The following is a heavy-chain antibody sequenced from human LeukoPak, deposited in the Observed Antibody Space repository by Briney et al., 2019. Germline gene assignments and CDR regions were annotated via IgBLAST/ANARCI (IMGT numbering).Heavy chain of an antibody. V-gene: IGHV3-30*03. Sequence: GRSLRLSCAASGFTFSNYGMHWVRQAPGKGLEWVTVISPDGSSQFYADSVKGRFTISKDTSDNTLSLQMNSLRVGDTGLYYCARAFTPGIRRALWFGDLLRAQGTLVTVSS. CDR3: ARAFTPGIRRALWFGDLL. J-gene: IGHJ4*02. D-gene: IGHD3-10*01. CDR1: GFTFSNYG. CDR2: ISPDGSSQ.